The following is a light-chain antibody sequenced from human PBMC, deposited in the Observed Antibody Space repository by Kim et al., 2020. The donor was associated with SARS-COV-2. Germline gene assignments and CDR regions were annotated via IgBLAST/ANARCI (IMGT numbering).Light chain of an antibody. Sequence: QSVLTQPPSASGTPGQRVTISCSGRSSNIARNTVNWYQQLPGTAPKVLIYGNNQRPSGVPDRFAASKSGASASLAISGLQSEDEAHYYCAAWDDSLNGPVLAGATPRSVL. V-gene: IGLV1-44*01. CDR2: GNN. CDR1: SSNIARNT. CDR3: AAWDDSLNGPV. J-gene: IGLJ3*02.